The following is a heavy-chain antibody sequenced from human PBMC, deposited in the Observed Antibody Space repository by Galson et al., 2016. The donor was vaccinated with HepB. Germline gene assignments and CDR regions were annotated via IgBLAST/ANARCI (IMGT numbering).Heavy chain of an antibody. Sequence: SGYTFIGYYIHWVRQVPGLGLEWMGWINPNSGGTTYSQKFQGWVTMTRDTSISTAYMELSRLRSDDTAVYYCARDESGTTSGMDVWGQGTTVTVSS. D-gene: IGHD4-17*01. CDR3: ARDESGTTSGMDV. J-gene: IGHJ6*02. CDR2: INPNSGGT. CDR1: GYTFIGYY. V-gene: IGHV1-2*04.